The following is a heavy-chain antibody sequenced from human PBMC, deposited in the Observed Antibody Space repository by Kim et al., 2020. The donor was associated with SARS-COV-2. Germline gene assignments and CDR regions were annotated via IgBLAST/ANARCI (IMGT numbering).Heavy chain of an antibody. CDR1: GFTFDDYT. V-gene: IGHV3-43*01. CDR2: ISWDGGST. D-gene: IGHD1-1*01. CDR3: AKARERLDYYYYGMDV. J-gene: IGHJ6*02. Sequence: GGSLRLSCAASGFTFDDYTMHWVRQAPGKGLEWVSLISWDGGSTYYADSVKGRFTISRDNSKNSLYLQMNSLRTEDTALYYCAKARERLDYYYYGMDVWGQGTTVTVSS.